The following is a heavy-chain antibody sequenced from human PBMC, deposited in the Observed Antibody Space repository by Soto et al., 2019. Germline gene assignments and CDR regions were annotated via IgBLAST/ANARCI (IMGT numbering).Heavy chain of an antibody. V-gene: IGHV1-8*01. CDR1: GYTFTNYD. D-gene: IGHD3-9*01. Sequence: ASVKVSCKASGYTFTNYDINWVRHATGQGLEWKGWMNPNSGNTGYAQKFQGRVTMTRDTSINTAYMELSSLRSEDTAVYYCVIPLDTVDVLTGRSGYNDNWGEGTLVTVS. CDR2: MNPNSGNT. CDR3: VIPLDTVDVLTGRSGYNDN. J-gene: IGHJ4*02.